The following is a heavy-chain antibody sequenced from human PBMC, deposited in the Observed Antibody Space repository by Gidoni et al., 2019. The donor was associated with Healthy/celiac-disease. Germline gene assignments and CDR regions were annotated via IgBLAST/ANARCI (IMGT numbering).Heavy chain of an antibody. V-gene: IGHV3-21*01. Sequence: EVQLVESGGGLVKPGGSLRLSCAASGFTFSSYSMNWVRQAPGKGLEWVSSISSSSSYIYYADSVKGRFTISRDNAKNSLYLQMNSLRAEDTAVYYCARGGPGYSYGKGVTYWGQGTLVTVSS. D-gene: IGHD5-18*01. CDR1: GFTFSSYS. CDR3: ARGGPGYSYGKGVTY. J-gene: IGHJ4*02. CDR2: ISSSSSYI.